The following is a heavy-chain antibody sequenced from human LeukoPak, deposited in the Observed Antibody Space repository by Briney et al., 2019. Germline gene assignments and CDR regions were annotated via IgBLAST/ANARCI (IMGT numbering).Heavy chain of an antibody. CDR2: INPNSGGT. CDR3: ARDVQLERLLH. V-gene: IGHV1-2*02. J-gene: IGHJ4*02. CDR1: GYTFTGYY. D-gene: IGHD1-1*01. Sequence: GASVKVSCKASGYTFTGYYMHWVRQAPGQGLEWMGWINPNSGGTNYAQKFQGRVTMTRDMSISTVYMELSRLRSDDTAVYYCARDVQLERLLHWGQGTLVTVSS.